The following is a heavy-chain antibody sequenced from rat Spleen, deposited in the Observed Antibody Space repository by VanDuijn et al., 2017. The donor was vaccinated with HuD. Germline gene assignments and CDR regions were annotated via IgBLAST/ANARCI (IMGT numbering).Heavy chain of an antibody. D-gene: IGHD4-3*01. J-gene: IGHJ1*01. Sequence: EVQLVETGGGLVQPGRSLKLSCVASGFTFNRYWMYWVRQAPGKGLEWVSSISSEGANTYYSDSMKGRFTISRDNSIKTAYLQVTSLRSEDTATYFCTLIRGSWYFDFWGPGTMVTVSS. CDR3: TLIRGSWYFDF. CDR1: GFTFNRYW. CDR2: ISSEGANT. V-gene: IGHV5-58*01.